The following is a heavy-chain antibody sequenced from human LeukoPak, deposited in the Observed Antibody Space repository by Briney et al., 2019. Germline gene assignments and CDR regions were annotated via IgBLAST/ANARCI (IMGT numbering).Heavy chain of an antibody. CDR2: FSSDGSYI. D-gene: IGHD3-10*01. J-gene: IGHJ4*02. CDR3: ARDHGRGSTDYFDY. V-gene: IGHV3-21*01. CDR1: GFTFSSYS. Sequence: GGSLRLSCAASGFTFSSYSMNWLRQAPGRGLEWVSSFSSDGSYIYYADSVKGRFSISRDTAKNSLYLQMNSLGVDDTAVYYCARDHGRGSTDYFDYWGQGTLVTVSS.